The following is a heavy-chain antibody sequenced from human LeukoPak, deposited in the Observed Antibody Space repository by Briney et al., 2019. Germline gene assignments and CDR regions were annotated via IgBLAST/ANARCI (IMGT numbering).Heavy chain of an antibody. J-gene: IGHJ4*02. Sequence: GGSLRLSCAASGFTFSSYWMSWVRQAPGKGLEWVANIKQDGSEKYYVDSVKGRFTISRDNAKNSLYLQMNGLRAEDTAVYYCARRSFMVKWGLLRAPFDYWGQGTLVTVSS. V-gene: IGHV3-7*01. CDR2: IKQDGSEK. CDR3: ARRSFMVKWGLLRAPFDY. CDR1: GFTFSSYW. D-gene: IGHD1-26*01.